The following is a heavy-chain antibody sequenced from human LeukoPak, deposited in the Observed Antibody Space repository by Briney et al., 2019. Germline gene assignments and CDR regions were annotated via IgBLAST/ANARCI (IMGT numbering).Heavy chain of an antibody. CDR2: IYYSGST. D-gene: IGHD6-19*01. J-gene: IGHJ3*02. CDR3: ARIAVADAFDI. V-gene: IGHV4-59*01. CDR1: GGSISSYH. Sequence: SETLSLTCTVSGGSISSYHWSWIRQPPGKGLEWIGYIYYSGSTNYNPSLKSRVTISVDTSKNQFSLKLSSVTAADTAVYYCARIAVADAFDIWGQGTMVTVSS.